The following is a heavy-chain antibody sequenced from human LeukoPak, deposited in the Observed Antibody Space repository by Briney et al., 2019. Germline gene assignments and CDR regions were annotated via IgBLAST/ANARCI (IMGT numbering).Heavy chain of an antibody. V-gene: IGHV3-33*01. CDR3: ARDGGATGDLDY. CDR1: GFTFSNYG. J-gene: IGHJ4*02. D-gene: IGHD4-17*01. Sequence: PGGFLRLSCAASGFTFSNYGMHWVRPAPGKGLEWMTIIWYDGSNKYYADSVKGRFPISRDNSVNTLYLQMNSLRAEDTAVYYCARDGGATGDLDYWGQGTLVTVSS. CDR2: IWYDGSNK.